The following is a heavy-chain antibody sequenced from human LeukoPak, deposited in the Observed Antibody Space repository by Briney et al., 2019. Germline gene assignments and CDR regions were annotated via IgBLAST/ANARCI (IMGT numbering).Heavy chain of an antibody. Sequence: SETLSLTCTGSGYSISSGYYWGWIRQPPGKRMEWIGSIYHSGSTYYNPSLKSRVTISVDTSKNQFSLKLSSVTAADTAVYYCARDEKGGHSGSYTAEYFQHWGQGTLVTVSS. CDR1: GYSISSGYY. J-gene: IGHJ1*01. V-gene: IGHV4-38-2*02. CDR3: ARDEKGGHSGSYTAEYFQH. CDR2: IYHSGST. D-gene: IGHD1-26*01.